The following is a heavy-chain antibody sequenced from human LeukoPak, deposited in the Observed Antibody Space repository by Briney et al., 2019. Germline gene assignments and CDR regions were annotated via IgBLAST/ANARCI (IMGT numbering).Heavy chain of an antibody. V-gene: IGHV4-34*01. J-gene: IGHJ3*02. D-gene: IGHD3-22*01. CDR1: GGSFSGYY. Sequence: SETLSLTCAVYGGSFSGYYWSWIRQPPGKGLEWIGEINHSGSTNYNPSLKSRVTISLDTSKKQYSLRLRSVTAADTAVYYCARAYYDTIAGAFDIWGQGTMVTVSS. CDR2: INHSGST. CDR3: ARAYYDTIAGAFDI.